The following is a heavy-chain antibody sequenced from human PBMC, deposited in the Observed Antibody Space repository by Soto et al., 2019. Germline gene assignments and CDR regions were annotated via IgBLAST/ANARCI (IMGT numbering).Heavy chain of an antibody. CDR1: GYSFTGHY. V-gene: IGHV1-2*02. CDR3: ARDPSSFLGRVYGMDV. Sequence: QVQHVQSGAEVKKPGDSVKVSCKASGYSFTGHYMHWVRRAPGQGLGWMGWVNLTTGGTDYAQECQGKVTMTTATSIRTVYLEVTRLKFDDTAMYYCARDPSSFLGRVYGMDVWGQGTAVTVSS. CDR2: VNLTTGGT. J-gene: IGHJ6*02.